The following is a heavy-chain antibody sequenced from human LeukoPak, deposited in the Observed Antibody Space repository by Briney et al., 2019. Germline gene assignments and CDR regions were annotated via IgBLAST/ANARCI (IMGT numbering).Heavy chain of an antibody. D-gene: IGHD2/OR15-2a*01. CDR1: GGTFSKYG. CDR3: AREEYGYSYYYYMDV. CDR2: IMPIFGSA. V-gene: IGHV1-69*05. J-gene: IGHJ6*03. Sequence: SVKVSCKASGGTFSKYGINWVRQAPGQGLEWMGGIMPIFGSANYAERFQGRVSITTDGSTSTAYMELNSLRSEDTAVYYCAREEYGYSYYYYMDVWGKGTTVTVSS.